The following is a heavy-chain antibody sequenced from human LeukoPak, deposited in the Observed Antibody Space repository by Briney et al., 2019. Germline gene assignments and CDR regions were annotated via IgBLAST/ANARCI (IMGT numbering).Heavy chain of an antibody. Sequence: SETLSLTCTVSGGSISSGDYYWGWLRQPPGTGLEWIGYIYYSGSTYYNPYLKSRVTISVDTSKNQFSLKLSSVTAADTAVYYCARVLKYYDCLFDHWGQGTLVTVSS. D-gene: IGHD3-22*01. CDR3: ARVLKYYDCLFDH. CDR1: GGSISSGDYY. V-gene: IGHV4-30-4*08. J-gene: IGHJ5*02. CDR2: IYYSGST.